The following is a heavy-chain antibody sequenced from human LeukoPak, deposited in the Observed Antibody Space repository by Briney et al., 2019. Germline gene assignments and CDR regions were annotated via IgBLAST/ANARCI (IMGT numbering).Heavy chain of an antibody. J-gene: IGHJ4*02. CDR3: ARSYSSNWYFLPLALFDY. CDR2: ISYDGSNK. CDR1: GFTFSSYA. V-gene: IGHV3-30-3*01. Sequence: GRSLRLSCAASGFTFSSYAMPWVRQAPGKGLEWVAVISYDGSNKYYADSVKGRFTISRDNSKNTLYLQMNSLRAEDTAVYYCARSYSSNWYFLPLALFDYWGQGTLVTVSS. D-gene: IGHD6-13*01.